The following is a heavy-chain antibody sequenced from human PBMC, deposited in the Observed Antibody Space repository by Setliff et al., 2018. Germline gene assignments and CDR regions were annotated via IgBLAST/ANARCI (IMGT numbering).Heavy chain of an antibody. D-gene: IGHD6-19*01. CDR3: AREQWLDPPGYYYVDV. J-gene: IGHJ6*03. CDR1: GGSISSGDYY. Sequence: SETLSLTCTVSGGSISSGDYYWSWIRQPPGKGLEWIGYIYSSGSTYYNPSLKSRVSISVDTSKNQFSLKLNSVTAADMAVYYCAREQWLDPPGYYYVDVWAKGTTVTVSS. CDR2: IYSSGST. V-gene: IGHV4-30-4*08.